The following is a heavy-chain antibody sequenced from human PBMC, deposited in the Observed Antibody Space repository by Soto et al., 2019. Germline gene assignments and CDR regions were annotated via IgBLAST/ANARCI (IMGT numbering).Heavy chain of an antibody. Sequence: QVQLVQSGAEVKKPGSSVKVSCKASGGTFSSYAINWVRQAPGQGLEWMGGIIPIFGTANYAQKFQCSVMITADESTRTGYMELSSLRSEDRAVYYCARDRYCNNGVCYQPWGQGTLVTVSP. J-gene: IGHJ5*02. CDR3: ARDRYCNNGVCYQP. CDR1: GGTFSSYA. V-gene: IGHV1-69*01. CDR2: IIPIFGTA. D-gene: IGHD2-8*01.